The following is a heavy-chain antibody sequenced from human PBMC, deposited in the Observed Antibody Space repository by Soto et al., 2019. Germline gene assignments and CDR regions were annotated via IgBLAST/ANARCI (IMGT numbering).Heavy chain of an antibody. CDR3: ARGRYGDC. Sequence: QIHLVQSGAEVKKPGASVKVSCKGSGYGFTTYGITWVRQAPGQGLEWMAWISAHNGNTNYAQKLQGRVTVTRDTSTSKAYMELRSLRSDDTAVCYCARGRYGDCWGQGALVTVSS. CDR2: ISAHNGNT. D-gene: IGHD1-1*01. J-gene: IGHJ4*02. V-gene: IGHV1-18*01. CDR1: GYGFTTYG.